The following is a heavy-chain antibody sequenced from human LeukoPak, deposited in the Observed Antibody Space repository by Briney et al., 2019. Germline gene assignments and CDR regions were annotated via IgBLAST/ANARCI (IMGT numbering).Heavy chain of an antibody. V-gene: IGHV4-59*01. CDR2: ISYTGST. J-gene: IGHJ4*02. D-gene: IGHD3-10*01. CDR1: GGSISPYY. Sequence: SETLSLTCTVSGGSISPYYWSWIRQPPGRGLEWVGFISYTGSTNYNPSLKSRVTISLDTSKNQFSLKLSSVTAADTAVYYCARYGSGSYRQFDFWGPGTLVTVSS. CDR3: ARYGSGSYRQFDF.